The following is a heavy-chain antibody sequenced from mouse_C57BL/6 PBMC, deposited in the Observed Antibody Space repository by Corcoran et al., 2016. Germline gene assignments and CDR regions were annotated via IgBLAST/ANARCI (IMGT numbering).Heavy chain of an antibody. CDR2: INTYSGVP. D-gene: IGHD1-1*01. CDR1: GYTFTTYG. J-gene: IGHJ2*01. V-gene: IGHV9-3*01. Sequence: QIQLVQFGPELKKPGETVKISCKASGYTFTTYGMSWVKQAPGKGLKWMGWINTYSGVPTYADDFKGRFAFSLETSASTAYLQINNLKNEDTATYFCARSSYYFDYWGQGTTLTVSS. CDR3: ARSSYYFDY.